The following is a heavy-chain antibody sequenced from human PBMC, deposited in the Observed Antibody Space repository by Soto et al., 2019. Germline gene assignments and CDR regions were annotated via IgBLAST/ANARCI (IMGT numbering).Heavy chain of an antibody. V-gene: IGHV3-74*01. Sequence: GGSLRLSCAASGFAFSSYWMHWVRQAPGKGLVWVSYINGDGSSTNYADSVKGRFTISRDNAKNTLYLQMNSLRAEDTAVYYCARGFYGVDVWGPGTTVTVSS. J-gene: IGHJ6*02. CDR2: INGDGSST. CDR1: GFAFSSYW. CDR3: ARGFYGVDV.